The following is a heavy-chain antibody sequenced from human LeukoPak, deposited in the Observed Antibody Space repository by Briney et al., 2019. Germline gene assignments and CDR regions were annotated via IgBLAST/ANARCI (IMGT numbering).Heavy chain of an antibody. CDR3: ARQPPRAPPDY. CDR2: IYYSGST. CDR1: GGSISSYY. V-gene: IGHV4-59*08. J-gene: IGHJ4*02. Sequence: SETLSLTCTVSGGSISSYYWSWIRQPPGXXLEWIGYIYYSGSTNYNPSLKSRVTISVDTSKNQFSLKLSSVTAADTAVYYCARQPPRAPPDYWGQGTLVTVSS.